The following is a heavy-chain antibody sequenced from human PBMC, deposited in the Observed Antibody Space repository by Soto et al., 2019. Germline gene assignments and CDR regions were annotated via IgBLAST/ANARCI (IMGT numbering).Heavy chain of an antibody. J-gene: IGHJ3*02. D-gene: IGHD1-26*01. V-gene: IGHV3-30-3*01. CDR3: ARDSGSYPSDAFDI. Sequence: QVQLVESGGGVVQPGRSLRLSCAASGFTFSSYAMHWVRQAPGKGLEWVAVISYDGSNKYYADSVKGRFTISRDNSKNTLYLQMNSLRAEDTAVYYCARDSGSYPSDAFDIWGQGTMVTVAS. CDR1: GFTFSSYA. CDR2: ISYDGSNK.